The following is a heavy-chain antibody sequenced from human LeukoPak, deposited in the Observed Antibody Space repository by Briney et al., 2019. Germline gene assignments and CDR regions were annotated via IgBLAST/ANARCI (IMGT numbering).Heavy chain of an antibody. J-gene: IGHJ6*03. V-gene: IGHV4-59*12. Sequence: SETLSLTCTVSGDSISNFYLSWIRQSPGEGLEWIASISDNGSTNYNPSLKSRVTISLDTSKNQFSLKLSSVTAADTAVYYCARTASGGSLLYYYYYYMDVWGKGTTVTVSS. CDR1: GDSISNFY. CDR3: ARTASGGSLLYYYYYYMDV. D-gene: IGHD2-15*01. CDR2: ISDNGST.